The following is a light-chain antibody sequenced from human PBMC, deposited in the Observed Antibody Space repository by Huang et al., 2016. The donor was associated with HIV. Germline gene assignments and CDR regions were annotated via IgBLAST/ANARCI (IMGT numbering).Light chain of an antibody. CDR1: QSVSSN. V-gene: IGKV3-15*01. CDR2: GAS. CDR3: QQYNNRPRT. J-gene: IGKJ3*01. Sequence: IVMTQSPATLSLSPGEGATLSCRASQSVSSNLAGYQQKSGQAPRLLIDGASTRATGIPARFSGSGSGTEFTLTISSLQSEDFAVYYCQQYNNRPRTFGPGTKVDIK.